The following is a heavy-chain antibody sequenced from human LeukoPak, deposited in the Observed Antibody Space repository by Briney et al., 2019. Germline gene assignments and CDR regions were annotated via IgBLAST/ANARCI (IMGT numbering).Heavy chain of an antibody. V-gene: IGHV3-30*01. D-gene: IGHD5/OR15-5a*01. J-gene: IGHJ4*02. Sequence: AGGSLRLSCAASGFTFSSYAMHWVRQAPGKGLEWVAVISYDGSNKYYADSVKGRFTISRDNSKNTLYLQMNSLRAEDTAVYYCARDQDRSTQLDYWGQGTLVTVSS. CDR2: ISYDGSNK. CDR1: GFTFSSYA. CDR3: ARDQDRSTQLDY.